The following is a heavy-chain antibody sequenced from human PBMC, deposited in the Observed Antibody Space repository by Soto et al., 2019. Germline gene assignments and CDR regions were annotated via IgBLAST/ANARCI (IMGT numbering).Heavy chain of an antibody. V-gene: IGHV1-8*01. CDR2: MNPNSGNT. Sequence: QVQLVQSGAEVKKPGASVKVSCKASGYTFTSYDINWVRQATGQGLEWMGWMNPNSGNTGYAQKFXXRXTXXRNTSISTAYMELSSLRSEDTAVYYCARGEYLFDYWGQGTLVTVSS. CDR1: GYTFTSYD. D-gene: IGHD2-2*02. J-gene: IGHJ4*02. CDR3: ARGEYLFDY.